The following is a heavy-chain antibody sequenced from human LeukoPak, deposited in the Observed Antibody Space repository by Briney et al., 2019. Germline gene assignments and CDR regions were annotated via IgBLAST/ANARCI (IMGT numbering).Heavy chain of an antibody. Sequence: PGGSRRLSCTASGFTFGDYAMSWFRQAPGKGLEWVGFIRSKAYGGTTEYAASVKGRFTVSRDDSKSIAYLQMNSLRAEDTAVYYCANAYSSSWYVDYWGQGTLVTVSS. CDR1: GFTFGDYA. D-gene: IGHD6-13*01. V-gene: IGHV3-49*03. CDR2: IRSKAYGGTT. J-gene: IGHJ4*02. CDR3: ANAYSSSWYVDY.